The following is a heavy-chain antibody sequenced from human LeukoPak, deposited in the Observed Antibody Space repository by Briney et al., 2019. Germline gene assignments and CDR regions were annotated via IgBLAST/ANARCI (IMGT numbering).Heavy chain of an antibody. CDR1: GFTFSSYA. D-gene: IGHD6-13*01. CDR3: AKDRIAAADYFDY. J-gene: IGHJ4*02. Sequence: GGSLRLSCAASGFTFSSYAMSWVRQAPGRGLEWVSAISGSGGSTYYADSVKGRFTISRDNSKNTLYLQMNSLRAEATAVYYCAKDRIAAADYFDYWGQGTLVTVSS. V-gene: IGHV3-23*01. CDR2: ISGSGGST.